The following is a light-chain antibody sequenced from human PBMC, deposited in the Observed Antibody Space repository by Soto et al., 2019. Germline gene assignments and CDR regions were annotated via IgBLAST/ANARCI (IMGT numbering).Light chain of an antibody. Sequence: QSALTQPRSVSGSPGQSVTISCTGTSSDVGVYNYVSWYQQHPGKAPKVIIYDVSKRPSGVPDRFSGSKSGNTASLTISGLQAEDEADYYCCSYTGSRALFGGGTNLTVL. CDR1: SSDVGVYNY. CDR2: DVS. V-gene: IGLV2-11*01. CDR3: CSYTGSRAL. J-gene: IGLJ2*01.